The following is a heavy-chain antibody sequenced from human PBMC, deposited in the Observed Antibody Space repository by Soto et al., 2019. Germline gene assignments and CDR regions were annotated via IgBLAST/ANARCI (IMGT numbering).Heavy chain of an antibody. CDR3: AQGDRGAFGAFDI. V-gene: IGHV4-30-2*01. D-gene: IGHD3-10*01. CDR2: IYHSGST. Sequence: NLSLTCAVHGGSISSGGYSWSWIRQPPGKGLEWIGYIYHSGSTYYNPSLKSRVTISVDRSKNRFSLKLSSVTAADTAVYYCAQGDRGAFGAFDIWGQGTMVT. CDR1: GGSISSGGYS. J-gene: IGHJ3*02.